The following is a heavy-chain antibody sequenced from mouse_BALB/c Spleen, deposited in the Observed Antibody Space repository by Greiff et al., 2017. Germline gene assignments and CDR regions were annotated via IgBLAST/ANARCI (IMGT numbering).Heavy chain of an antibody. D-gene: IGHD2-4*01. V-gene: IGHV1S135*01. Sequence: EVQLQQSGPELGKPGASVKISCKASGYSFTGYNMYWVKQSHRKSLEWIGYIDPYNGGTSYNQKSKGKATLTVDKSSSTAYMHLNSLTSEDSAIYYCARVMITTGVYVMDYWGQGTSVTVSS. CDR3: ARVMITTGVYVMDY. J-gene: IGHJ4*01. CDR2: IDPYNGGT. CDR1: GYSFTGYN.